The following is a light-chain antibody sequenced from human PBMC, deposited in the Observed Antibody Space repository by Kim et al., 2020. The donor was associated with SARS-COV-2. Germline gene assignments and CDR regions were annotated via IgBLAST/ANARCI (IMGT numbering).Light chain of an antibody. V-gene: IGLV1-40*01. J-gene: IGLJ3*02. CDR3: QSYDISLSGSGV. CDR1: NSNIGASYN. Sequence: VIIACTGSNSNIGASYNVHWYQQLPGRAPKLLIYGNNNRPSGVPDRFSGSKSGTSASLAISWLQAEDEADYYCQSYDISLSGSGVFGGGTQLTVL. CDR2: GNN.